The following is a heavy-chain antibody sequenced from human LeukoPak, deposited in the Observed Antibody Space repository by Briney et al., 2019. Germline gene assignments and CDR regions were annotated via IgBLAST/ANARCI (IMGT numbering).Heavy chain of an antibody. CDR1: GLTVSNNY. D-gene: IGHD5-12*01. CDR2: IYSAGNT. J-gene: IGHJ6*02. CDR3: ARERGPLGGGYRYYYYGMDV. Sequence: GGSLRLSCAASGLTVSNNYMTWVRQAPGKGLEWVSVIYSAGNTFYPDSVKGRFTISRDNSKNTVHLQMNSLRVEDTAVYYCARERGPLGGGYRYYYYGMDVWGQGTTVTVSS. V-gene: IGHV3-66*01.